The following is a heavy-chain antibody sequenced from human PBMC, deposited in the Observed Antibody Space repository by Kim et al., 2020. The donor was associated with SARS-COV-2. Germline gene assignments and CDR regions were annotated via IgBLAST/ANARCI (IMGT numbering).Heavy chain of an antibody. J-gene: IGHJ3*02. CDR3: ATKMTFDACGN. V-gene: IGHV3-30-3*01. CDR2: ITYDGSNK. Sequence: GGSLRLSCAASGFTFSSYAMHWVHQAPGKGLEWVAVITYDGSNKYYADFVKGRFTISRDNSKNTLYLQMNSLRAEDTAVYYCATKMTFDACGNWGHGTM. D-gene: IGHD3-16*01. CDR1: GFTFSSYA.